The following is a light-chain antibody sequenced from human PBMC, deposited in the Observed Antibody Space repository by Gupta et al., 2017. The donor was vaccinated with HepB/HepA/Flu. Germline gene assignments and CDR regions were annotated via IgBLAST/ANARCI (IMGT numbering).Light chain of an antibody. J-gene: IGKJ1*01. V-gene: IGKV1-39*01. CDR2: AAS. CDR3: QKTYTTLWT. Sequence: DIQMTQSPSSMSASVGDRVTITCRASQSISTSLNWYQQNPGKPPRLLIYAASAVQGGVPSRFSGSGSGTDFALTISRRQPEDFATYFCQKTYTTLWTFGQGTKVESK. CDR1: QSISTS.